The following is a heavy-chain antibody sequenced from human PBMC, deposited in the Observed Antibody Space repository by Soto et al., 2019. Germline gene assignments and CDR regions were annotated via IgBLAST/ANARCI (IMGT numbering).Heavy chain of an antibody. CDR2: IYYTGST. Sequence: TLSLTCTVSGCSSSNYYWIWIRQPPGKGLEWIGYIYYTGSTDYNPSLKSRITISADTSKNQFSLHLSSVTAADTAVYYCARGRGGYYYFDYWGQGTLVTVSS. V-gene: IGHV4-59*01. CDR1: GCSSSNYY. CDR3: ARGRGGYYYFDY. J-gene: IGHJ4*02. D-gene: IGHD5-18*01.